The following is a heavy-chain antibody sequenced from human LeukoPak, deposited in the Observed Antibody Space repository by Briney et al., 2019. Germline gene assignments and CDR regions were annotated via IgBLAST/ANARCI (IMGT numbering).Heavy chain of an antibody. Sequence: SETLSLTCAVSGGSISSYYWSWIRQPPGKGLEWSGYMLYRGSTNYNPSLKSRVTISIDASKTQFSLKPTSVTGADTALYYCARQVGRGAYDAWYFDHWGPGTLVTVSS. CDR2: MLYRGST. V-gene: IGHV4-59*08. CDR1: GGSISSYY. D-gene: IGHD5-12*01. CDR3: ARQVGRGAYDAWYFDH. J-gene: IGHJ4*02.